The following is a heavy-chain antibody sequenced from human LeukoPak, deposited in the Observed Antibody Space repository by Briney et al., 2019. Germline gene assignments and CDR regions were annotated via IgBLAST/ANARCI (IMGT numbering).Heavy chain of an antibody. CDR2: INHSGST. Sequence: SETLSLTCAVYGGSFSGYYWSWIRQPPGKGLEWIGEINHSGSTNYNPSLKSRVTISVDTSKNQSSLKLSSVTAADTAVYYCARGPDDXWSGYYRRPLDYWGQGTLVTVSS. J-gene: IGHJ4*02. CDR1: GGSFSGYY. CDR3: ARGPDDXWSGYYRRPLDY. D-gene: IGHD3-3*01. V-gene: IGHV4-34*01.